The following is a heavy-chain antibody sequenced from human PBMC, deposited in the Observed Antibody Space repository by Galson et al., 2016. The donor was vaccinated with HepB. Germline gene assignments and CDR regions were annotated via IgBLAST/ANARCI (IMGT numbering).Heavy chain of an antibody. CDR3: SRHRYDNSGDYS. Sequence: SVKVSCKASGGDFTRHAFTWARQAPGQGLEWMGRITPIVDVANYAQKFEGRLLVTVDKSTTTTYLELSSLTSEDTAVYFCSRHRYDNSGDYSWGQGTLVTVSS. CDR1: GGDFTRHA. D-gene: IGHD3-22*01. V-gene: IGHV1-69*04. CDR2: ITPIVDVA. J-gene: IGHJ4*02.